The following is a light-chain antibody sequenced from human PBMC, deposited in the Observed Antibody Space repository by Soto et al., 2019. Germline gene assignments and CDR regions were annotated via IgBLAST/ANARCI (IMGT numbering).Light chain of an antibody. CDR1: QSLRSNY. CDR3: QQYGSSPLT. V-gene: IGKV3-20*01. Sequence: TVLTQSPGTLSLSPGERATLSCRASQSLRSNYIAWYQQKPGQAPRLLIYGASSRASGIPDRFTGSGSGADFTLTINNLEPEDSAMYYCQQYGSSPLTFGGGSKVEI. J-gene: IGKJ4*01. CDR2: GAS.